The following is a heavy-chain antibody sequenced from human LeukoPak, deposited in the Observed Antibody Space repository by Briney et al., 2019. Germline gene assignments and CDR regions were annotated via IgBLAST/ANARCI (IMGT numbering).Heavy chain of an antibody. CDR1: GFTFSSYS. CDR3: AREDSSGYLDY. CDR2: ISSGSSYI. V-gene: IGHV3-21*01. D-gene: IGHD3-22*01. J-gene: IGHJ4*02. Sequence: GGSLRLSCAASGFTFSSYSMNWVRQAPGKGLEWVSSISSGSSYIYYADSVKGRFTISRDNAKNSLYLQMNSQRAEDTAVYYCAREDSSGYLDYWGQGTLVTVSS.